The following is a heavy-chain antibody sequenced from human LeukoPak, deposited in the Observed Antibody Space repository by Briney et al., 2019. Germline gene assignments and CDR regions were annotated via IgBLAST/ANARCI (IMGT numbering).Heavy chain of an antibody. Sequence: GGSLRLSCAASGFPFSSFGLNWVRQAPGKGLEWVSHTSNSGATVYYADSVRGRFTFSRDNAKNSLYLQMNSLRAEDTAVYYCARDLVSGAYTFDVWGQGTMVTVSS. CDR2: TSNSGATV. D-gene: IGHD3-16*01. V-gene: IGHV3-48*03. CDR1: GFPFSSFG. J-gene: IGHJ3*01. CDR3: ARDLVSGAYTFDV.